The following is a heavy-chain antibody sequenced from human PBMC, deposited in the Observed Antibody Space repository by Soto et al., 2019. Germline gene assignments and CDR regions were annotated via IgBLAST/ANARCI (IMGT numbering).Heavy chain of an antibody. J-gene: IGHJ2*01. CDR1: GGSISSGDYY. D-gene: IGHD3-10*01. V-gene: IGHV4-30-4*01. CDR2: IYYSGST. CDR3: ASAHTPKYKGSGRPDWYFDL. Sequence: QVQLQESGPGLVKPSQTLSLTCTVSGGSISSGDYYWSWIRQPPGKGLEWIGYIYYSGSTYYNPYLKSRVTTQVDTSKNLSPLKLSSVTAADTAVYYCASAHTPKYKGSGRPDWYFDLWGRGTLVTVSS.